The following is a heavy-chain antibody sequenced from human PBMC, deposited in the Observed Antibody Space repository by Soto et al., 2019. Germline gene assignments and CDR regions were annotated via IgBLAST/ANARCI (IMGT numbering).Heavy chain of an antibody. CDR1: GYSFTSYW. CDR3: ASSPRGYCSSTSCRELGNYYGMDV. CDR2: IDLINSYT. Sequence: PGESLKISCKGSGYSFTSYWISWVRQMPGKGLEGMGRIDLINSYTNYSPSFQGHVTISADKSISTAYLQWSCLKASDTAMYYCASSPRGYCSSTSCRELGNYYGMDVWGQGTTVTVSS. D-gene: IGHD2-2*01. V-gene: IGHV5-10-1*01. J-gene: IGHJ6*02.